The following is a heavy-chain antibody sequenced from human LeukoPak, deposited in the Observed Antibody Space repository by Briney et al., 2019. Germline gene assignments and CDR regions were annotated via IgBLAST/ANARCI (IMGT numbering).Heavy chain of an antibody. D-gene: IGHD3-10*01. V-gene: IGHV1-69*05. J-gene: IGHJ4*02. CDR2: IIPIFGTA. Sequence: ASVKVSCKASGDTFSSYAISWVRQAPGQGLEWMGGIIPIFGTANYAQKFQGRVTITTDESTSTAYMELSSLRSEDTAVYYCAIHNGENFDYWGQGTLVTVSS. CDR3: AIHNGENFDY. CDR1: GDTFSSYA.